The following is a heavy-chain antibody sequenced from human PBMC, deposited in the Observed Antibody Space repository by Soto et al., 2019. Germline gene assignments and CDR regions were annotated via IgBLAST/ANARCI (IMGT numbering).Heavy chain of an antibody. CDR3: ARIGALYGEFYFPHYYCMDV. CDR1: GFSLNTRGMC. Sequence: SGPTLVNPTQTLALTCSFSGFSLNTRGMCVSWIRQPPGQALEWLGFIDWDDDKYYSTSLKTRLTISKDTSKNQVVLTMTNMDPVDTATYYCARIGALYGEFYFPHYYCMDVWGPGTPVSAS. CDR2: IDWDDDK. D-gene: IGHD3-10*02. V-gene: IGHV2-70*01. J-gene: IGHJ6*02.